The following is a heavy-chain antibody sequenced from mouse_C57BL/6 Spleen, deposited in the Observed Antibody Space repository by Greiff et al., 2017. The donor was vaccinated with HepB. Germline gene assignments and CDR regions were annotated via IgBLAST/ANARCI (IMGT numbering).Heavy chain of an antibody. CDR2: IDPETGGT. Sequence: VQLQQSGAELVRPGASVTLSCKASGYTFTDYEMHWVKQTPVHGLEWIGAIDPETGGTAYNQKFKGKAILTADKSSSTAYMELRSLTSEDSAVYYCTRGRLRPWFAYWGQGTLVTVSA. J-gene: IGHJ3*01. V-gene: IGHV1-15*01. CDR3: TRGRLRPWFAY. CDR1: GYTFTDYE. D-gene: IGHD2-4*01.